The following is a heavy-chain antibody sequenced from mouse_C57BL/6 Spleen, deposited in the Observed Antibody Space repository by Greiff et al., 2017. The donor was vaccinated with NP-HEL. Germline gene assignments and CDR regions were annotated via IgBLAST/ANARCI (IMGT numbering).Heavy chain of an antibody. CDR3: TRSGDLDY. V-gene: IGHV1-15*01. CDR2: IDPETGGT. J-gene: IGHJ4*01. CDR1: GYTFTDYE. D-gene: IGHD3-1*01. Sequence: QVQLKQSGAELVRPGASVTLSCKASGYTFTDYEMHWVKQTPVHGLEWIGAIDPETGGTAYNQKFKGKAILTADKSSSTAYMELRSLTSEDSAVYYCTRSGDLDYWGQGTSVTVSS.